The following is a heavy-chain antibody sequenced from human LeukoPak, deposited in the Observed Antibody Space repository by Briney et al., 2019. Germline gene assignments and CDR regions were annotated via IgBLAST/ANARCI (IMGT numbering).Heavy chain of an antibody. Sequence: GESLRISCKGSGYSFTSYWISWVRQMPGKGLEWMGRIDPSDSYTNYSPSFQGQVTISADKSISTAYLQWSSLKASDTAMYYCARHSHCTSVCYGDAYYYYGMDVWGQGTTVTVSS. CDR2: IDPSDSYT. CDR3: ARHSHCTSVCYGDAYYYYGMDV. CDR1: GYSFTSYW. D-gene: IGHD2-8*01. J-gene: IGHJ6*02. V-gene: IGHV5-10-1*04.